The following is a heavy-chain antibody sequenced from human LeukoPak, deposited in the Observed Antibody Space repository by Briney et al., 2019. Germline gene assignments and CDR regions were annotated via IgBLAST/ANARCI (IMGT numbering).Heavy chain of an antibody. Sequence: GGSLRLSCAASGFTFSSYSMNWVRQAPGKGLEWVSSISSSSSYIYYADSVKGRFTISRDDAKNSLYLQMNSLRAEDTAVYYCARDLDYYDSSGYRLDYWGQGTLVTVSS. CDR3: ARDLDYYDSSGYRLDY. CDR2: ISSSSSYI. V-gene: IGHV3-21*01. CDR1: GFTFSSYS. J-gene: IGHJ4*02. D-gene: IGHD3-22*01.